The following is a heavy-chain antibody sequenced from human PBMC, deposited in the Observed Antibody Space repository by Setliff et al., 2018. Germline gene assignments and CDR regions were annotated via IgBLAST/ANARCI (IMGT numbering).Heavy chain of an antibody. CDR3: ARSKSSSGWLNWFDP. Sequence: KTSETLSLTCTVSGGSISHHYWSWIRQPPGKGLEWVGYMYNSGNTNYNPSLRRRVAISVDRSKNQFSLKLSSVTAADTAVYYCARSKSSSGWLNWFDPWGQGTLVTVSS. V-gene: IGHV4-59*11. CDR1: GGSISHHY. CDR2: MYNSGNT. D-gene: IGHD6-19*01. J-gene: IGHJ5*02.